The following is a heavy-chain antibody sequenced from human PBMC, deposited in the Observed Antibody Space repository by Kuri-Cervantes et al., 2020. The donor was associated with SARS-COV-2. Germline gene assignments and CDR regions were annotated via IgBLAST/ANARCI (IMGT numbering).Heavy chain of an antibody. CDR1: GFTFSSYA. Sequence: GESLKISCAASGFTFSSYAMHWVRQAPGKGLEWVAVIWYDGSNKYYADSVKGRFTISRDNSKNTLYLQMNSLRAEDTAVYYCAKALRVVVVAATDLFDYWGQGTLVTVSS. V-gene: IGHV3-30*02. D-gene: IGHD2-15*01. CDR3: AKALRVVVVAATDLFDY. J-gene: IGHJ4*02. CDR2: IWYDGSNK.